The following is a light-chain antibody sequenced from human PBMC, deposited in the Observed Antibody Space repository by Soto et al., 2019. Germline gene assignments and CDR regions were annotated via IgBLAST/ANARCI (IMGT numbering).Light chain of an antibody. CDR2: GAS. Sequence: EIVMTQSPATLCVSPGERATLSCRASQSVSSNLAWYQEKPGQAPRLLIDGASTRATGIPARFSGSGSGTEFTLTISSLQSEDFAVYYCQQYNNWPPSITFGQGTRLEIK. CDR3: QQYNNWPPSIT. V-gene: IGKV3-15*01. J-gene: IGKJ5*01. CDR1: QSVSSN.